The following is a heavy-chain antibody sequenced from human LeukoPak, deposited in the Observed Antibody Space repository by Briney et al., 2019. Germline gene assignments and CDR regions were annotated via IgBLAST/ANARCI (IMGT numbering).Heavy chain of an antibody. CDR3: ARGRGTMVRGVRVFWFDP. V-gene: IGHV1-2*02. J-gene: IGHJ5*02. CDR1: GYTFTGYY. CDR2: INPNSGGT. Sequence: ASVKVSCKASGYTFTGYYMHWVRQAPGQGLEWMGWINPNSGGTNYAQKFQGRVTMTRDTSISTAYMELSSLRSEDTAVYYCARGRGTMVRGVRVFWFDPWGQGTLVTVSS. D-gene: IGHD3-10*01.